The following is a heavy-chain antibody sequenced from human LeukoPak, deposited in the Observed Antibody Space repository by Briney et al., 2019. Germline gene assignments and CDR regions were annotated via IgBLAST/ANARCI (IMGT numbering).Heavy chain of an antibody. Sequence: PGGSLRLSCAASGFTFSNYWMHWVRQAPGKGLEWVAVISYDGSNKYYADSVKGRFTISRDNSKNTLYLQMNSLRAEDTAVYYCARGYYYDKSREYYFDYWGQGTLVTVSS. CDR1: GFTFSNYW. D-gene: IGHD3-22*01. V-gene: IGHV3-30*03. J-gene: IGHJ4*02. CDR2: ISYDGSNK. CDR3: ARGYYYDKSREYYFDY.